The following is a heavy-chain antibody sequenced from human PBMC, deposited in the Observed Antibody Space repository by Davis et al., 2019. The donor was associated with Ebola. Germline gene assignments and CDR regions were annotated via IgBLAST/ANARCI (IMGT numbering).Heavy chain of an antibody. CDR3: AKGGTLADGLDD. V-gene: IGHV3-23*01. CDR1: GFTFSSYA. D-gene: IGHD3-16*01. J-gene: IGHJ4*02. Sequence: PGGSLRLSCAASGFTFSSYAMSWVRQAPGKGLEWVSAISGSGDSTYFADSVRGRFTISRDNSKNTLYLLMNSLRAEDTAVYYCAKGGTLADGLDDWGQGTLVTVSS. CDR2: ISGSGDST.